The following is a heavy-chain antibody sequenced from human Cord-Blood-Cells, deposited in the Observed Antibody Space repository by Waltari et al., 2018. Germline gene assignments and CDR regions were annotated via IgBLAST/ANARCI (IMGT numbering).Heavy chain of an antibody. CDR1: GYNFTSYG. CDR2: DSAYNSNQ. CDR3: ARGGYYYDSSGYGY. J-gene: IGHJ4*02. Sequence: QVQLVQSGAEVRKPGASVKVSCKASGYNFTSYGISWVRPAPGQGLEWRGWDSAYNSNQNYAPKLKGRVTMTTDTSTSTAYMELRSLRSDDTAVYYCARGGYYYDSSGYGYWGQGTLVTVSS. V-gene: IGHV1-18*01. D-gene: IGHD3-22*01.